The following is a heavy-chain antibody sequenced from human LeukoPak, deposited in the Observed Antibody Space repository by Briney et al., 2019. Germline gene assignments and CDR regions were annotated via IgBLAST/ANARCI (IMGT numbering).Heavy chain of an antibody. CDR3: ARDANYYGSGSYWGRFDY. Sequence: PGGSLRLSCAASGVTFSSYAMHWVRQAPGKGLEWVAVISYTASNKYYADSVKGRFTISRDNSKNTLYVQMNSLRTEDTAVYYCARDANYYGSGSYWGRFDYWGQGTLVTVSS. J-gene: IGHJ4*02. CDR2: ISYTASNK. V-gene: IGHV3-30*04. D-gene: IGHD3-10*01. CDR1: GVTFSSYA.